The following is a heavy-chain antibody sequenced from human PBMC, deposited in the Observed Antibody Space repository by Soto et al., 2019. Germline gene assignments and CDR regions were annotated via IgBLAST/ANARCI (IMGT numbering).Heavy chain of an antibody. CDR1: GFTFRSYA. V-gene: IGHV3-30*18. J-gene: IGHJ4*02. D-gene: IGHD3-22*01. CDR3: AKPRVSYDSSGFPDY. CDR2: MSHDGSNK. Sequence: GGSLRLSCAASGFTFRSYAMHWVRQAPGKGLEWVAVMSHDGSNKYYADSVKGRFTISRDNSRNTLYLQMDSLRAEDTAVYYCAKPRVSYDSSGFPDYWGQGTLVTVSS.